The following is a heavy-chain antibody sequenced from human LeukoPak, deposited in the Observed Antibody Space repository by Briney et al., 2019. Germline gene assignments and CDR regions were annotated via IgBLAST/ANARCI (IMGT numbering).Heavy chain of an antibody. V-gene: IGHV1-46*01. CDR3: ARDNSVEDTAWWFDP. Sequence: ASVKVPCKASGYTFTNYYIHWVRQGPGQGLEWMGIINPSGGSTSYAQKFQGRVTMTRDMSTSTDYMELSSLRSEDTAVYYCARDNSVEDTAWWFDPWGQGTLVTVSS. CDR1: GYTFTNYY. D-gene: IGHD4-23*01. CDR2: INPSGGST. J-gene: IGHJ5*02.